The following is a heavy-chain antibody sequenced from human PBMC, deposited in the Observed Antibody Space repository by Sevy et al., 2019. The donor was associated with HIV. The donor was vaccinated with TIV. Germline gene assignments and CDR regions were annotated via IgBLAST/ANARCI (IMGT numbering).Heavy chain of an antibody. CDR1: GFTFSSYG. V-gene: IGHV3-30*18. Sequence: GGSLRLSCAASGFTFSSYGMHWVRQAPGKGLEWVAVISYDGSNKYYADSVKGRFTISRDNSTKTLYLQMNSLRAEDTAVDYCAKESKPLELDFWGQGTLVTVSS. J-gene: IGHJ4*02. CDR2: ISYDGSNK. D-gene: IGHD1-7*01. CDR3: AKESKPLELDF.